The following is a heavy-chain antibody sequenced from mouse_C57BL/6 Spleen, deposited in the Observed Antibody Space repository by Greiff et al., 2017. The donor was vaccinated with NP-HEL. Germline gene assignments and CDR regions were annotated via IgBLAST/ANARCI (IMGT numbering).Heavy chain of an antibody. Sequence: QVQLKQPGAELVKPGASVKLSCKASGYTFTSYWMQWVKQRPGQGLEWIGEIDPSDSYTNYNQKFKGKATLTVDTSSSTAYMQLSSLTSEDSAVYYCARGVLGSAYFDYWGQGTTLTVSS. J-gene: IGHJ2*01. D-gene: IGHD1-1*01. CDR2: IDPSDSYT. CDR1: GYTFTSYW. CDR3: ARGVLGSAYFDY. V-gene: IGHV1-50*01.